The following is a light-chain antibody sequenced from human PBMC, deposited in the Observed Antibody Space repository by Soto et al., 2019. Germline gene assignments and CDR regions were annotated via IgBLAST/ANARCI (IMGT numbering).Light chain of an antibody. J-gene: IGLJ3*02. CDR1: SSDVGDYNY. CDR2: EVS. V-gene: IGLV2-14*01. CDR3: SSYTSSSSLGV. Sequence: QSALTQPASVSGSPGRSITISCTGTSSDVGDYNYVSWYQQHPGKAPRLIIYEVSNRPSGVSNRFSGSKSGNTASLTISGLQADDEADYYCSSYTSSSSLGVFGGGTKVTVL.